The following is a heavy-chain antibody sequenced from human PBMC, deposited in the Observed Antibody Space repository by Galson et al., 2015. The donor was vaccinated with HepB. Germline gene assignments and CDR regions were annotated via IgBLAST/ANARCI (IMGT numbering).Heavy chain of an antibody. Sequence: QSGAEVKKPGESLKISCKGSGYSFTSYWIGWVRQMPGKGLEWMGIIYPGDSDTRYSPSFQGQVTISADKSISTAYLQWSSLKASDTAMYYCARQRVSGQRLRPFDYWGQGTLVTVSS. CDR1: GYSFTSYW. V-gene: IGHV5-51*01. J-gene: IGHJ4*02. CDR3: ARQRVSGQRLRPFDY. CDR2: IYPGDSDT.